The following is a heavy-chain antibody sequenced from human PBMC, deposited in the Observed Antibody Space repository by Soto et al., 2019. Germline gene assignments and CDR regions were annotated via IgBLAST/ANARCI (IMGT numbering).Heavy chain of an antibody. Sequence: EVQLVESGGGLVKPGGSLRLSCAASGFTFSNAWMNWVRQAPGKGLEWVGRLKSKTDGGTTDYAAPVKGRFTISRDDSKNTLYLQMNSLRAEDTAVYYCTTRRGYCSSNSCPEAFDIWGQGIMVTVSS. CDR3: TTRRGYCSSNSCPEAFDI. V-gene: IGHV3-15*01. CDR1: GFTFSNAW. J-gene: IGHJ3*02. D-gene: IGHD2-2*01. CDR2: LKSKTDGGTT.